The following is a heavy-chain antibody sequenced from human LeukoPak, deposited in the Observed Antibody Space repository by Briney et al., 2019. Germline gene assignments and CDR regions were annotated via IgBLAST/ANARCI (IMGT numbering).Heavy chain of an antibody. J-gene: IGHJ3*02. D-gene: IGHD3-10*01. V-gene: IGHV3-48*02. CDR1: GFTFSSYS. CDR2: ITSSSSTI. CDR3: AEDGLNAFDI. Sequence: PGGSLRLSCAASGFTFSSYSMNWVRQAPGKGLEYISYITSSSSTIYYADSVKGRFTISRDNAKNSLYLQMNSLRDEDTAIYYCAEDGLNAFDIWGQGTMVTVFS.